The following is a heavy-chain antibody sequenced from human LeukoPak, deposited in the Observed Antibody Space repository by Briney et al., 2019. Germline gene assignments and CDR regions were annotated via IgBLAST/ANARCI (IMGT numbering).Heavy chain of an antibody. CDR2: ISSSGSTI. J-gene: IGHJ6*02. CDR3: ARDKWGYSYGSDYYGMDV. D-gene: IGHD5-18*01. CDR1: GFTFSSYE. V-gene: IGHV3-48*03. Sequence: PGGSLRLSCAASGFTFSSYEMNWVRQAPGKGLEWVSYISSSGSTIYYAASVKGRFTISRDNAKNSLYLQMNSLRAEDTAVYYCARDKWGYSYGSDYYGMDVWGQGTTVTVSS.